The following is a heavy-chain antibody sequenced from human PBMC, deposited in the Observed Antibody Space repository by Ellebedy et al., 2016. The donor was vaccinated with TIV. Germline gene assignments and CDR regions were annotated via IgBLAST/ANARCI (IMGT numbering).Heavy chain of an antibody. D-gene: IGHD2/OR15-2a*01. J-gene: IGHJ5*02. CDR3: VKNNWHSFEA. V-gene: IGHV4-4*02. CDR2: AHYGGYT. Sequence: MPSETLSLTCTVSGGAISSDTCWWLVRQPPGRGREWGGEAHYGGYTNYNPSLKSRVTISLDKSKDQFSLKLTSVTAADTAIYYCVKNNWHSFEAWGQGALVTVSS. CDR1: GGAISSDTC.